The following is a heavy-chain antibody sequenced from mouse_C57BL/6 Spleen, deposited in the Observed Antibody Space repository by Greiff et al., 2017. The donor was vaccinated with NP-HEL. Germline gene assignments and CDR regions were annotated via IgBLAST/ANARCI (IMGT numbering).Heavy chain of an antibody. CDR1: GYTFTDYE. Sequence: VQLQQSGAELVRPGASVTLSCKASGYTFTDYEMHWVKQTPVHGLEWIGAIDPETGGTAYNQKFKGKAILTADKSSSTAYMELRSLTSEESAVYYCTRWVLRSSYGNAMDYWGQGTSVTVSS. J-gene: IGHJ4*01. D-gene: IGHD1-1*01. CDR3: TRWVLRSSYGNAMDY. V-gene: IGHV1-15*01. CDR2: IDPETGGT.